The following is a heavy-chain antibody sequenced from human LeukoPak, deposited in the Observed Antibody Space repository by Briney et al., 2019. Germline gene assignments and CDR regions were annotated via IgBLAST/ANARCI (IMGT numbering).Heavy chain of an antibody. V-gene: IGHV1-46*01. CDR2: INPSGGST. D-gene: IGHD2-2*02. Sequence: GASVKVSCKASGYTFTSYYMHWVRQAPGQGLEWMGIINPSGGSTSYAQKFQGRVTMTRDMSTSTVYMELSRLRSEDTAVYYCARASRSYTFDYWGQGTLVTVSS. CDR3: ARASRSYTFDY. CDR1: GYTFTSYY. J-gene: IGHJ4*02.